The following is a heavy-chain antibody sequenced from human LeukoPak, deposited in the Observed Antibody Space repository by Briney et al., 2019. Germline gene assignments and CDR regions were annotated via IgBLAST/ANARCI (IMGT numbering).Heavy chain of an antibody. Sequence: GGSLRLSCAASGFTFSSYSMNWVRQAPGKGLEWVSFISSSSSYIYYADSVKGRFTISRDNSKNTLYLQMNSLRAEDTAVYYCARRIAAAGTFHYYFDYWGQGTLVTVSS. D-gene: IGHD6-13*01. CDR3: ARRIAAAGTFHYYFDY. V-gene: IGHV3-21*01. J-gene: IGHJ4*02. CDR2: ISSSSSYI. CDR1: GFTFSSYS.